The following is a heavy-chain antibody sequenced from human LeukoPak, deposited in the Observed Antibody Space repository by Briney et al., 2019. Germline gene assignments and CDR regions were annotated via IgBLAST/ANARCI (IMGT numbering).Heavy chain of an antibody. V-gene: IGHV1-8*01. CDR1: GYTLTSYD. Sequence: ASVKVSCKASGYTLTSYDINWVRQATGQGLEWMGWMNPNSGNTGYAQKFQGRVTMTRNTSISTAYMELSSLRSEDTAVYYCARGDSEIFGVVIYDYWGQGTLVTVSS. CDR3: ARGDSEIFGVVIYDY. CDR2: MNPNSGNT. D-gene: IGHD3-3*01. J-gene: IGHJ4*02.